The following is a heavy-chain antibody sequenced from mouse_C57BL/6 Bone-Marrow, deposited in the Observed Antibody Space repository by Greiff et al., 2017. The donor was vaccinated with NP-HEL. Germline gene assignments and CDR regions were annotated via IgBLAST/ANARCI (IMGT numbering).Heavy chain of an antibody. V-gene: IGHV5-4*01. D-gene: IGHD1-1*01. Sequence: EVHLVESGGGLVKPGGSLKLSCAASGFTFSSYAMSWVRQTPEKRLEWVATISDGGSYTYYPDNVKGRFTISRDNAKNNLYLQMSHLKSEDTAMYYCARDRGTVVAEGYFDVWGTGTTVTVSS. CDR2: ISDGGSYT. CDR1: GFTFSSYA. CDR3: ARDRGTVVAEGYFDV. J-gene: IGHJ1*03.